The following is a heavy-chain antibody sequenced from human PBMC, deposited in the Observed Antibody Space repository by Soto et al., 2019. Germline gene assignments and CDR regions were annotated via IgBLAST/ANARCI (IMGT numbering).Heavy chain of an antibody. Sequence: QVQLVQSGAEVKKPGASVKVSCKASGYTFTSYGISWVRQAPGQGLEWMGWISAYNGNTNYAQKLQGRVTRTTDTSASTDYMELRSLRSDDTAVYYCAGGDFLGSPVTEYFQHWGQGTLVTVSS. J-gene: IGHJ1*01. CDR1: GYTFTSYG. CDR2: ISAYNGNT. D-gene: IGHD7-27*01. CDR3: AGGDFLGSPVTEYFQH. V-gene: IGHV1-18*01.